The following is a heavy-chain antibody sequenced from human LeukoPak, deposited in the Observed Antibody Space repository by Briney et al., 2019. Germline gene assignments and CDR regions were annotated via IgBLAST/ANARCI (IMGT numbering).Heavy chain of an antibody. J-gene: IGHJ4*02. CDR2: ISGSGLTT. CDR3: AKDGKYDSSGYFYDGYFDS. Sequence: TGGSLRLSCAASGFTLSSYAMSWVRQVPGKGLEWVSGISGSGLTTFSADSLMGRFTISRDNSENTLFLQMNGLRAEDTAIYYCAKDGKYDSSGYFYDGYFDSWGQGTLVTVSS. CDR1: GFTLSSYA. D-gene: IGHD3-22*01. V-gene: IGHV3-23*01.